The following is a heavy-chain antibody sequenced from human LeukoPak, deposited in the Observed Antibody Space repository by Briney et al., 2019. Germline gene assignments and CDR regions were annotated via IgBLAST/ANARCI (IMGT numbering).Heavy chain of an antibody. J-gene: IGHJ1*01. CDR3: ARVLKDGYNNGNFQH. Sequence: RASVKVSCKASGYTFTGYYVHWVRQVPGQGLEWMGWINPNSSATNFPQKFQGRVTLTRDTSITTAYMELSRLRSDDTAVYYCARVLKDGYNNGNFQHWGQGTLVTVSS. V-gene: IGHV1-2*02. CDR1: GYTFTGYY. CDR2: INPNSSAT. D-gene: IGHD5-24*01.